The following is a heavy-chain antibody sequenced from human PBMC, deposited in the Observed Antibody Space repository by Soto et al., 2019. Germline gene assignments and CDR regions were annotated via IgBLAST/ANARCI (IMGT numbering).Heavy chain of an antibody. D-gene: IGHD3-22*01. CDR2: ISDDGSDK. J-gene: IGHJ4*02. CDR1: GLTFSTYT. CDR3: FAMNRSGYSFDF. V-gene: IGHV3-30*14. Sequence: QVQLVESGGGVVQPGKSLRLSCAASGLTFSTYTLHWVRQAPGKGLEWVALISDDGSDKFYADSVKGRFIISRDNSKSALLLQMNSMRTEETAVYYCFAMNRSGYSFDFWGQGTLVTVSS.